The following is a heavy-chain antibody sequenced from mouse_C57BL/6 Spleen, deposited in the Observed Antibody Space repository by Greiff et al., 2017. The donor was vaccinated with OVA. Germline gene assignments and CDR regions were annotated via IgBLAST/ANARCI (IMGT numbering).Heavy chain of an antibody. CDR2: ILPGSGGT. CDR3: ARAWSSYEDWYFDV. V-gene: IGHV1-9*01. Sequence: QVQLQQSGAELMKPGASVKLSCKATGYTFTGYWIEWVKQRPGHGLEWIGEILPGSGGTNYNEQFKGKATFTADTSSNTAYMQLSSLTTEDSAIYDCARAWSSYEDWYFDVWGTGTTVTVSS. CDR1: GYTFTGYW. J-gene: IGHJ1*03. D-gene: IGHD1-1*01.